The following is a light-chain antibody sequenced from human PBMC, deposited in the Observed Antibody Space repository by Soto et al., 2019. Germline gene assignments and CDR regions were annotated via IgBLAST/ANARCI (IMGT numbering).Light chain of an antibody. CDR2: GAS. CDR3: HYYDNSPPFP. J-gene: IGKJ3*01. V-gene: IGKV3-20*01. Sequence: ELALTRSPGTLSLSPGERATLSCRASQSVSSTFLAWYQQKPGQAPRLLIYGASIRATGIPDRFSGSGSGTDFTLTITRLEPEDFAVYYCHYYDNSPPFPFGPGTKVDIK. CDR1: QSVSSTF.